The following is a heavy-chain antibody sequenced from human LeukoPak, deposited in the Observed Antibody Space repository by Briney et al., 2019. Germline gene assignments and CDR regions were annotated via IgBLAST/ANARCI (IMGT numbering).Heavy chain of an antibody. D-gene: IGHD1-26*01. J-gene: IGHJ4*02. CDR2: INPNSGGT. V-gene: IGHV1-2*02. Sequence: ASVKVSCKASGYTFTGNYMHWVRQAPGRGLEWMGWINPNSGGTNYAQDFQGRVTMTRDTSISTAYMELSRLRSDDTAVYYCARELGRWELPDYWGQGTLVTVSS. CDR3: ARELGRWELPDY. CDR1: GYTFTGNY.